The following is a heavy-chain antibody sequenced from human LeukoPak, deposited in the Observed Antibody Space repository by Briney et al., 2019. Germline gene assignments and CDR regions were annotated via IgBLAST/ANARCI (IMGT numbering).Heavy chain of an antibody. V-gene: IGHV3-30-3*01. CDR2: ISYDGSNK. CDR1: GFTFSSYA. Sequence: QPGRSLRLSCAASGFTFSSYAMHWVRQAPGKGLEWVAVISYDGSNKYYADSVKGRSTISRDNSKNTLYLQMNSLRAEDTAVYYCARDHGSSWPDYWGQGTLVTVSS. J-gene: IGHJ4*02. D-gene: IGHD6-13*01. CDR3: ARDHGSSWPDY.